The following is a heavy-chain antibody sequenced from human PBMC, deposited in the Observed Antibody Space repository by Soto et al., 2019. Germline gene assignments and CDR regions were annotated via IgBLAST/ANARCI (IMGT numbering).Heavy chain of an antibody. CDR1: GFPFSSYS. CDR2: ISSSSSTI. V-gene: IGHV3-48*01. J-gene: IGHJ4*02. D-gene: IGHD3-16*02. CDR3: AREGGIMITFGGVIAGRPFDY. Sequence: GGSLSLSCAASGFPFSSYSMNWVRQAPGKGLEWVSYISSSSSTIYYADSVKGRFTISRDNAKNSLYLQMNSLRAEDTAVYYCAREGGIMITFGGVIAGRPFDYWGQGTLVTVSS.